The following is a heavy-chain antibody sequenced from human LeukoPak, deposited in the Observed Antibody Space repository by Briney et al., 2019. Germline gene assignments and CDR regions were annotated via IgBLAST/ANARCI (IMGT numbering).Heavy chain of an antibody. Sequence: SETLSLTCTVSGGSVSSGSYYWSWIRQPPGKGLEWIGYIYYSGSTNYNPSLKSRVTISVDTSKNQFSLKLSSVTPEDTAVYYCATSTDSRTYPFDYWGQGTLVTVSS. CDR2: IYYSGST. CDR3: ATSTDSRTYPFDY. D-gene: IGHD3-22*01. J-gene: IGHJ4*02. CDR1: GGSVSSGSYY. V-gene: IGHV4-61*01.